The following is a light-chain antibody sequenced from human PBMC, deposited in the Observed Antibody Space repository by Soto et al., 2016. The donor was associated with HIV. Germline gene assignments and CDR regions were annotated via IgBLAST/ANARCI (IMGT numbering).Light chain of an antibody. Sequence: DIQMTQFPSTLSASIGDRVTITCRASQSVSVWLAWYQQKPGKAPNLLIFKTSTLEIGVPSRFSGSGSGTDFTLTLSSVQPDDVGTYYCQQCNTVPWTFGQGTKLEMK. CDR1: QSVSVW. J-gene: IGKJ1*01. V-gene: IGKV1-5*03. CDR3: QQCNTVPWT. CDR2: KTS.